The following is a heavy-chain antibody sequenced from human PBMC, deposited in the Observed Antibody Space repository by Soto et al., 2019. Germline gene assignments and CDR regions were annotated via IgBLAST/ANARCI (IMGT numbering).Heavy chain of an antibody. J-gene: IGHJ6*02. D-gene: IGHD6-19*01. V-gene: IGHV1-2*04. Sequence: AWVKVSCKASVYPFTSYDINCVRRTSGQGLEWMGWINPNSGGTNYAQKFQGWVTMTRDTSISTAYMELSRLRSDDTAVYYCASYSSGTRGYYYGMDVWGQGTTVTVS. CDR1: VYPFTSYD. CDR2: INPNSGGT. CDR3: ASYSSGTRGYYYGMDV.